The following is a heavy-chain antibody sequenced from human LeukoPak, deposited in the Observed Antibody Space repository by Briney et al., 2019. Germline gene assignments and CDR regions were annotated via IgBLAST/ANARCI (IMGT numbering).Heavy chain of an antibody. D-gene: IGHD4-17*01. Sequence: SETLSLTCTVSGGSLSGSYWSWLRHPPGKGLEWIAYMYNSGSTNYNTSLKSRVTISIDTSKNQFALKLSSLTAADTAIYYCARGIESYGDYGYWGQGILVTVSS. CDR1: GGSLSGSY. CDR2: MYNSGST. CDR3: ARGIESYGDYGY. V-gene: IGHV4-59*01. J-gene: IGHJ4*02.